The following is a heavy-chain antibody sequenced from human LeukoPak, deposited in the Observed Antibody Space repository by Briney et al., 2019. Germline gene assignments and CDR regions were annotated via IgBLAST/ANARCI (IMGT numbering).Heavy chain of an antibody. CDR1: GFTFINAW. CDR2: IESKTDGGTT. J-gene: IGHJ4*02. CDR3: ATFYFDGSGYRRTFGY. V-gene: IGHV3-15*04. Sequence: PGGSLRLSCAASGFTFINAWMSWVRQAPGKGLEWVGRIESKTDGGTTDYAAPVKGRFTISRDDSKNTLYLQMNSLKSEDTAVYYCATFYFDGSGYRRTFGYWGQGTLVTVSP. D-gene: IGHD3-22*01.